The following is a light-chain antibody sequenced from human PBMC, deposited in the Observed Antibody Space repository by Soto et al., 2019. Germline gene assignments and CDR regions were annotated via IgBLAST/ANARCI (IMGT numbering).Light chain of an antibody. Sequence: QAVVTQEPSVTVSPGGTVTLTCGSTTGAVTTGHYPYWFQQKAGQAPRTLIYDTANKFAWTPVRFSGSLLGGKAALTLSGAPPEDEAEYYCLLSYRGDYVFGPGTKVTVL. CDR3: LLSYRGDYV. V-gene: IGLV7-46*01. J-gene: IGLJ1*01. CDR1: TGAVTTGHY. CDR2: DTA.